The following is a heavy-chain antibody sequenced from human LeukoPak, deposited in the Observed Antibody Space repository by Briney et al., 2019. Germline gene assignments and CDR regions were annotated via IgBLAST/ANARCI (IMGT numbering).Heavy chain of an antibody. CDR3: ARDTGYSSGWYPTRTYGMDV. V-gene: IGHV1-69*01. Sequence: SVEVSCKASGGTFSSYAISWVRQAPGQGLEWMGGIIPIFGTANYAQKFQGRVTITADESTSTAYMELSSLRSEDTAVYYCARDTGYSSGWYPTRTYGMDVWGQGTTVTVSS. CDR1: GGTFSSYA. D-gene: IGHD6-19*01. CDR2: IIPIFGTA. J-gene: IGHJ6*02.